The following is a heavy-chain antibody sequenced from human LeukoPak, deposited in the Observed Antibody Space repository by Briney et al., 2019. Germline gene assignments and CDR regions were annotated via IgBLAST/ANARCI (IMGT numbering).Heavy chain of an antibody. D-gene: IGHD3-9*01. CDR2: ITGSTGTT. J-gene: IGHJ4*02. Sequence: GGSLRLSCAASGFTLGSYAMNWVRQAPGKGLEWVSAITGSTGTTYYADSVKGRFTVSRDNSKNTLYLQVNSLRAEDTAVYYSAREGSDNSGYDLDFWGQGTLVTVSS. CDR1: GFTLGSYA. V-gene: IGHV3-23*01. CDR3: AREGSDNSGYDLDF.